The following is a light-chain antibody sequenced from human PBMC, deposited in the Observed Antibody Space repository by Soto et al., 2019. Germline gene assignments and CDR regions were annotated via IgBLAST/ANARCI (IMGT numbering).Light chain of an antibody. CDR2: EVS. J-gene: IGLJ2*01. CDR1: SSDVGGYNS. V-gene: IGLV2-14*01. CDR3: SSYTSSITLL. Sequence: QSVLTQPASVSGSPGQSITISCTGTSSDVGGYNSVSWYQQHPGKAPKLMIYEVSNRPSGVSNRFSGSKSGNTASLTISGLQAEDEADYYCSSYTSSITLLFGGGTKLTVL.